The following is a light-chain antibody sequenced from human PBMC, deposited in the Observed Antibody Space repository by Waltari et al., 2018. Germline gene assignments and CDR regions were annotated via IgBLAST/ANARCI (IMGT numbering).Light chain of an antibody. CDR2: KDT. CDR1: VLSNPY. J-gene: IGLJ2*01. V-gene: IGLV3-25*03. Sequence: SYELTQPPSVSVSPGQTARITCPGDVLSNPYAYWYQQKPGQAPLLMIYKDTLRPAGISERFSGSSSATTVSLTISEVQATDEADYYCQSSYSGGPYVLFGGGTKLTVL. CDR3: QSSYSGGPYVL.